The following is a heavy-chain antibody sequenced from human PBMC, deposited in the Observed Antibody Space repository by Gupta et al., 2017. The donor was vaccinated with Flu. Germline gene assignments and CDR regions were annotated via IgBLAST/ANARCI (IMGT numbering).Heavy chain of an antibody. J-gene: IGHJ5*02. CDR3: ARDIAAAGSDP. V-gene: IGHV3-30*07. D-gene: IGHD6-13*01. Sequence: DSVNGRFTISRDNSKNTLYLQMNSLRAEDTAVYYCARDIAAAGSDPWGQGTLVTVSS.